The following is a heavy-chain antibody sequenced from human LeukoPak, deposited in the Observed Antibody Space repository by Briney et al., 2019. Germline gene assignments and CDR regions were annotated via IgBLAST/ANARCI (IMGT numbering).Heavy chain of an antibody. D-gene: IGHD2-21*01. CDR2: IYYTGTT. V-gene: IGHV4-59*12. Sequence: PSETLSLTCTISGDSTNTYFWSWIRQPPGKGLEWIGYIYYTGTTNYNPSLKSRVAISVDTSKNQFSLKVSSVTAADTAVYYCARVRGEVDPWGQGTLVTVSS. J-gene: IGHJ5*02. CDR3: ARVRGEVDP. CDR1: GDSTNTYF.